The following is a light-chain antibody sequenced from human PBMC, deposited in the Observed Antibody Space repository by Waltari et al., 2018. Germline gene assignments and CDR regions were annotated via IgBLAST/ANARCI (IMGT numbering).Light chain of an antibody. J-gene: IGKJ2*03. CDR1: QSLVFSDGNTY. CDR2: KVS. V-gene: IGKV2-30*01. CDR3: MQDTHWPYS. Sequence: DVVPTQSPLSLPVTLGQPASISCRSSQSLVFSDGNTYLTWFHQRPGQSPRRLIYKVSNRDSGVPDRFSGSGSGTDFTLKISRVEAEDVGVYYCMQDTHWPYSFGQGTKLEIK.